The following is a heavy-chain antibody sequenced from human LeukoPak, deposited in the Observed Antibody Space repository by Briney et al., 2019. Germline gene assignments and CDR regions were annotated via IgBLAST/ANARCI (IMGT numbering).Heavy chain of an antibody. V-gene: IGHV3-72*01. D-gene: IGHD3-10*01. CDR3: ARVRITMVRGVTKTHYYYYGMDV. CDR2: TRNKANSYTT. CDR1: GFTFSAYA. J-gene: IGHJ6*02. Sequence: GGSLRLSCEASGFTFSAYAMTWVRQAPGKGLEWVGRTRNKANSYTTEYAASVKGRFTISRDDSKNSLYLQMNSLKTEDTAVYYCARVRITMVRGVTKTHYYYYGMDVWGRGTTVTVSS.